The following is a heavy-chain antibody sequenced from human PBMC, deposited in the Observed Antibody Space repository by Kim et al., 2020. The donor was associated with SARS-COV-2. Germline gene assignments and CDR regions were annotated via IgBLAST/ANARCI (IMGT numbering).Heavy chain of an antibody. CDR2: ISYDGSNK. D-gene: IGHD5-12*01. J-gene: IGHJ4*02. CDR3: AKLSRRDGYNQDDY. Sequence: GGSLRLSCAASGFTFSSYGMHWVRQAPGKGLEWVAVISYDGSNKYYADSVKGRFTISRDNSKNTLYLQMNSLRAEDTAVYYCAKLSRRDGYNQDDYWGQGTLVTVSS. CDR1: GFTFSSYG. V-gene: IGHV3-30*18.